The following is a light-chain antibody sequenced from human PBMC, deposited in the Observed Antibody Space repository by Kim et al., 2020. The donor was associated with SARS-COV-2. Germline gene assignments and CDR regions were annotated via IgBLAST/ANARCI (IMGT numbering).Light chain of an antibody. CDR2: GAY. CDR1: QDIRND. CDR3: LQHNNYPIT. J-gene: IGKJ5*01. Sequence: ASVEDKDPSTCRARQDIRNDLGWYQQNPGRAPKRLIYGAYSLQSGVPSRFSGSGSETEFTLTISSLQPEDFATYFCLQHNNYPITFGQGTRLEIK. V-gene: IGKV1-17*01.